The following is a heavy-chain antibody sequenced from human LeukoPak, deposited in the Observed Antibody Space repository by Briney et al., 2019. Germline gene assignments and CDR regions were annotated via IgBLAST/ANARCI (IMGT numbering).Heavy chain of an antibody. V-gene: IGHV1-69*04. J-gene: IGHJ4*02. CDR3: ARASGGSYGGVYGY. Sequence: SVKVSCKAYGGTFSSYAISWVRQAPGQGLEWMGRIIPILGIANYAQKFQGRVTITADKSTSTAYMELSSLRSEDTAVYYCARASGGSYGGVYGYWGQGTLVTVSS. CDR1: GGTFSSYA. CDR2: IIPILGIA. D-gene: IGHD1-26*01.